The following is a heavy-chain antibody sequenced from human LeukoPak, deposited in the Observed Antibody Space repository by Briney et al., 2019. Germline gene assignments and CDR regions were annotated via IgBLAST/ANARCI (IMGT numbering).Heavy chain of an antibody. V-gene: IGHV3-23*01. CDR1: GFTFSSEA. J-gene: IGHJ3*01. Sequence: GGSLRLSCTVSGFTFSSEAMGWVRQLPGGGLEWVSAINSGDWALYADSVKGRFTISRDDSKNTLYLQMSSLRAEDTAVYYCAKDPNGDYIGAFDFLGRGTMVTVSS. D-gene: IGHD4-17*01. CDR2: INSGDWA. CDR3: AKDPNGDYIGAFDF.